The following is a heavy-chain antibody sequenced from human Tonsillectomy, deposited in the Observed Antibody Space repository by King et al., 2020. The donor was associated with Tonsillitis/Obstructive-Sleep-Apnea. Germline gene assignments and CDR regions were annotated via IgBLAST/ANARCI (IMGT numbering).Heavy chain of an antibody. CDR2: INPSDSYP. V-gene: IGHV5-10-1*01. Sequence: QLVQSGAEVKKPGESLRISCKGSGYSFSSYWISWVRQMPGKGLEGRGRINPSDSYPTYSPSFQGHGPISADKSIRTAYLQWSSLKASDTAMYYCARRGNSYYYYGMAVWGQGTTVTVSS. CDR1: GYSFSSYW. D-gene: IGHD4-23*01. J-gene: IGHJ6*02. CDR3: ARRGNSYYYYGMAV.